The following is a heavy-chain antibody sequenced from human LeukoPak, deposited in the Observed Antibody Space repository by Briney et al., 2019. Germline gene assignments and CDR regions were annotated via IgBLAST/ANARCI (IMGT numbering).Heavy chain of an antibody. CDR1: GFTFSSYG. D-gene: IGHD3-22*01. Sequence: PGGSLRLSCAASGFTFSSYGMSWVRQAPGKGLEWVSAISGSGGSTYYADSVKGRFTISRDNSKNTLYLQMNSLRAEDTAVYYCAKDRYYYDSSGYYRHTFDAFDIWGQGTMVTVSS. CDR2: ISGSGGST. CDR3: AKDRYYYDSSGYYRHTFDAFDI. V-gene: IGHV3-23*01. J-gene: IGHJ3*02.